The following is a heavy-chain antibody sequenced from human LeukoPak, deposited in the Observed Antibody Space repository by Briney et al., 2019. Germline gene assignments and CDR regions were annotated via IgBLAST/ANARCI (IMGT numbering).Heavy chain of an antibody. J-gene: IGHJ6*02. CDR1: GGSISSYY. V-gene: IGHV4-59*08. CDR2: IYYSGST. CDR3: ARSTPASYDHGGYYYGMDV. D-gene: IGHD3-3*01. Sequence: SETPSLTCTVSGGSISSYYWSWIRQPPGKGLEWIGYIYYSGSTNYNPSLKSRVTISVDTSKNQFSLKLSSVTAADTAVYYCARSTPASYDHGGYYYGMDVWGQGTTVTVSS.